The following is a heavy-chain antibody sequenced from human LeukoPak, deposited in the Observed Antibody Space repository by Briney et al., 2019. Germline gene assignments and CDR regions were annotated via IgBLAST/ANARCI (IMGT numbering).Heavy chain of an antibody. CDR3: ARVGCTNGVCYIHGVYYYYGMDV. Sequence: PGGSLRLSCAASGFTFSSYSMNWVRQAPGKGLEWVSSISSSSGYIYYADSVKGRFTISRDNAKNSLYLQMNSLRAEDTAVYYCARVGCTNGVCYIHGVYYYYGMDVWGQGTTVTVSS. CDR2: ISSSSGYI. V-gene: IGHV3-21*01. J-gene: IGHJ6*02. D-gene: IGHD2-8*01. CDR1: GFTFSSYS.